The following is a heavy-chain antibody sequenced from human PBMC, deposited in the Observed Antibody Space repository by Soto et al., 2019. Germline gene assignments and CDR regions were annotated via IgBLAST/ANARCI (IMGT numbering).Heavy chain of an antibody. CDR1: GYKFTSYW. D-gene: IGHD6-13*01. Sequence: GESLKISCKGSGYKFTSYWISWVRQMPGKGLEWMGRIDPSDSYTNYSPSFQGHVTISADKSISTAYLQWSSLKASDTAMYYRASGIAADQYGIDVWGQGTTVTVSS. J-gene: IGHJ6*02. CDR2: IDPSDSYT. CDR3: ASGIAADQYGIDV. V-gene: IGHV5-10-1*01.